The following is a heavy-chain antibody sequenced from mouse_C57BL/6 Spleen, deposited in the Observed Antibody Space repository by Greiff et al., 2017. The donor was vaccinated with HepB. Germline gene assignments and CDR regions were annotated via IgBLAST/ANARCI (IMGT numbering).Heavy chain of an antibody. CDR3: ARYYYGSVYAMDY. Sequence: QVQLQQSGAELARPGASVKMSCKASGYTFTSYTMHWVKQRPGQGLEWIGYINPSSGYTKYNQKFKDKATLTADKSSSTAYMQLSSLTSEDSAVYYCARYYYGSVYAMDYWGQGTSVTVSS. CDR2: INPSSGYT. CDR1: GYTFTSYT. J-gene: IGHJ4*01. D-gene: IGHD1-1*01. V-gene: IGHV1-4*01.